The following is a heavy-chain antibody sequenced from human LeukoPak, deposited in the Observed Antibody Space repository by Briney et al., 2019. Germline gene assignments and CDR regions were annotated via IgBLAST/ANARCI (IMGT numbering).Heavy chain of an antibody. D-gene: IGHD3-9*01. J-gene: IGHJ4*02. Sequence: SETLSLTCTVSGGSINSGHYYWSWIRQVPGKGLEWIGYIFHSGSTYYNPSLKSRLSISVDTSKNQFSLKLSSVTAADAAVYYCARTSGYYYVDSWGQGTLATVSS. CDR2: IFHSGST. V-gene: IGHV4-31*03. CDR3: ARTSGYYYVDS. CDR1: GGSINSGHYY.